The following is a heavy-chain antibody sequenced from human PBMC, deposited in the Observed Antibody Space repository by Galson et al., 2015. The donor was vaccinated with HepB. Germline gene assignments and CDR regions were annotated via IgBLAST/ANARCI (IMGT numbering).Heavy chain of an antibody. CDR2: IRYDGSNK. CDR1: GFTFSSYG. D-gene: IGHD3-10*01. J-gene: IGHJ3*02. CDR3: AKDGGMVRGVIGAFDI. V-gene: IGHV3-30*02. Sequence: SLRLSCAASGFTFSSYGMHWVRQAPGKGLEWVAFIRYDGSNKYYADSVKGRFTISRDNSKNTLYLQMNSLRAEATAVYYCAKDGGMVRGVIGAFDIWGQGTMVTVSS.